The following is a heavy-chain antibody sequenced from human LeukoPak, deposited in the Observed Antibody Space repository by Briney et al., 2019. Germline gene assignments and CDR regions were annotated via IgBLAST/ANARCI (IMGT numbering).Heavy chain of an antibody. CDR1: GGSISSGSYY. Sequence: SETLSLTCTVSGGSISSGSYYWSWIRQPAGKGLEWIGRIYTSGSTNYNPSLKSRATISVDTSKNQFSLKLSSVTAADTAVYYCATTSGSYRRYGFDYWGQGTPVTVSS. CDR3: ATTSGSYRRYGFDY. J-gene: IGHJ4*02. V-gene: IGHV4-61*02. D-gene: IGHD3-10*01. CDR2: IYTSGST.